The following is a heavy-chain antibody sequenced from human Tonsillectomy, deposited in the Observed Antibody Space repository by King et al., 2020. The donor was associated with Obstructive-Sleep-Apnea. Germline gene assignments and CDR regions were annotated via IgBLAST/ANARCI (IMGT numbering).Heavy chain of an antibody. CDR2: IWYDGSNK. D-gene: IGHD3-22*01. CDR3: ARDRCDSSGDLDY. Sequence: VQLVESGGGVVQPGRSLRLSCAASGFTFSSYGMHWVRQAPGKGLEWVAVIWYDGSNKYYAYSVKGRFTTSRDNSKNTLYLQMNSLRAEDTAVYYCARDRCDSSGDLDYWGQGTLVTVSS. V-gene: IGHV3-33*01. J-gene: IGHJ4*02. CDR1: GFTFSSYG.